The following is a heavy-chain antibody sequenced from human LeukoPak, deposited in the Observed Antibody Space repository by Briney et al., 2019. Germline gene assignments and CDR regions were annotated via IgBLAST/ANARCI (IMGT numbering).Heavy chain of an antibody. J-gene: IGHJ5*02. V-gene: IGHV1-8*01. CDR2: MNPNSGNT. D-gene: IGHD3-16*02. CDR3: ARINYDYVWGSYRSPTSHNWFDP. Sequence: SVKVYCKASGYTFTSNDINWVQQSNRQGLEWMGWMNPNSGNTGYAQKFQGRVTMTRNTSISTAYMELSSLRSEDTAVYYCARINYDYVWGSYRSPTSHNWFDPWGQGTLVTVSS. CDR1: GYTFTSND.